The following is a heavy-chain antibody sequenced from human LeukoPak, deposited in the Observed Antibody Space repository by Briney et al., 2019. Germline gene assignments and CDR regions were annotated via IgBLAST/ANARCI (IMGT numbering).Heavy chain of an antibody. Sequence: SGGSLRLSCAASGFTFSSYGMHWVRQAPGKGLEWVAVISYDGSNKYYADSVKGRFTISRDNSKNTLYLQMNSLRAEDTAVYYCANNYGSGTDYFDYWGQGTLVTVSP. D-gene: IGHD3-10*01. CDR2: ISYDGSNK. J-gene: IGHJ4*02. CDR1: GFTFSSYG. CDR3: ANNYGSGTDYFDY. V-gene: IGHV3-30*18.